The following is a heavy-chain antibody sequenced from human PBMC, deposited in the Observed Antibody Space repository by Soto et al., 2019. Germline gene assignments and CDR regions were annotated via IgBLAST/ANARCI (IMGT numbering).Heavy chain of an antibody. V-gene: IGHV4-31*03. CDR1: GGSISSGGYY. CDR2: IYYSGST. CDR3: ARGNSELFSYYYDSSGSYFDY. D-gene: IGHD3-22*01. J-gene: IGHJ4*02. Sequence: SETLSLTCTVSGGSISSGGYYWSWIRQHPGKGLEWIGYIYYSGSTYYNPSLKSRVTISVDTSKNQFSLKLSSVTAADTAVYYCARGNSELFSYYYDSSGSYFDYWGQGTLVTVSS.